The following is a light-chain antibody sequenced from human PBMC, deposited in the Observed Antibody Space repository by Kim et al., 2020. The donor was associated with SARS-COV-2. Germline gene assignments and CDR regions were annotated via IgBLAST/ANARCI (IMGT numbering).Light chain of an antibody. V-gene: IGKV3-15*01. Sequence: SVSPGESVARACTAGQDVSSGLAWYRHKPGQAPRRLIYSASTRASCITARFSGGGSEIEFTLTVNSLQWVEFAVYVCQQYDNWRTFGPGTKGEI. CDR2: SAS. CDR1: QDVSSG. CDR3: QQYDNWRT. J-gene: IGKJ4*02.